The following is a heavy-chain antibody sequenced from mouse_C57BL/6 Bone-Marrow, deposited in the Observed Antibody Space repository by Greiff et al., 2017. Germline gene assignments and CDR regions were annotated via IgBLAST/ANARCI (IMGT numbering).Heavy chain of an antibody. V-gene: IGHV1-15*01. CDR3: TRRWLLYFDY. CDR2: IDPETGGT. J-gene: IGHJ2*01. CDR1: GYTFTDYE. D-gene: IGHD2-3*01. Sequence: QVQLQQSGAELVRPGASVTLSCTASGYTFTDYEMHWVKQTPVHGLEWIGAIDPETGGTAYNQKFKGKAILTADKSSSTAYMELRSLTSEDSAVYYCTRRWLLYFDYWGQGTTLTVSS.